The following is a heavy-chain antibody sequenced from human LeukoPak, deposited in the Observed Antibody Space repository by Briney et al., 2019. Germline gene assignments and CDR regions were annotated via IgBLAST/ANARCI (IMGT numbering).Heavy chain of an antibody. CDR1: GGSFSGYY. D-gene: IGHD2-15*01. CDR3: ARGRYCSGGSCYSVYDY. V-gene: IGHV4-34*01. Sequence: PSETLSLTCAVYGGSFSGYYWSWIRQPPGKGLEWMGEINHSGRTNYNPSLKSRVSISVDTSKNQFSLKLSSVTAADTAVYYCARGRYCSGGSCYSVYDYWGQGTLVTVSS. CDR2: INHSGRT. J-gene: IGHJ4*02.